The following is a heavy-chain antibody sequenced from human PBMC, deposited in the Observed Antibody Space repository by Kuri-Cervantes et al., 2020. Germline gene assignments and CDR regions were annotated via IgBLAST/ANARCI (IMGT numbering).Heavy chain of an antibody. Sequence: GESLKISCAASGFTFSSYAMHWVRQAPGKGLEWVAVISYDGSNKYYADSVKGRFTISRDNSKNTLYLQMNSLRAEDTAVYYCAKGYYYDSSGLDYWGQGTLVTVSS. J-gene: IGHJ4*02. V-gene: IGHV3-30-3*01. D-gene: IGHD3-22*01. CDR3: AKGYYYDSSGLDY. CDR1: GFTFSSYA. CDR2: ISYDGSNK.